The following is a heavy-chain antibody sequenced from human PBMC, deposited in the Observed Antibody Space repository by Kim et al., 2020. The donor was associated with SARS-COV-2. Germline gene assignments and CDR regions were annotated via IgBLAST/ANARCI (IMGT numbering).Heavy chain of an antibody. Sequence: TPSLKSRVTISVDTSKNQFSLKLSSVTAADTAVYYCARHYYDSSGSPFDYWGQGTLVTVSS. J-gene: IGHJ4*02. CDR3: ARHYYDSSGSPFDY. V-gene: IGHV4-39*01. D-gene: IGHD3-22*01.